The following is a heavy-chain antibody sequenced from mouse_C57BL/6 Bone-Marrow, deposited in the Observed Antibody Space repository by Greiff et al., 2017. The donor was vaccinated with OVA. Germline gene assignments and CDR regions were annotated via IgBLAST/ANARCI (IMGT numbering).Heavy chain of an antibody. J-gene: IGHJ3*01. V-gene: IGHV5-6*01. CDR2: ISSGGSYT. CDR1: GFTFSSYG. Sequence: EVNVVESGGDLVKPGGSLKLSCAASGFTFSSYGMSWVRQTPDTRLEWVATISSGGSYTYYPDSVKGRFTISRDNAKNTLYLQMSSLKSEDTAMYYCARQGGYYSWFAYWGQGTLVTVSA. D-gene: IGHD2-3*01. CDR3: ARQGGYYSWFAY.